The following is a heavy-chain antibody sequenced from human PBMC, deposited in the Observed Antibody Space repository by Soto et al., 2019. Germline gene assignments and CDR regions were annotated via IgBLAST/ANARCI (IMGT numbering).Heavy chain of an antibody. V-gene: IGHV3-73*01. CDR3: SRQASDFWSGKPQYYMDV. J-gene: IGHJ6*03. CDR1: GFTFSGSA. Sequence: EVQLVESGGGLVQPGGSLKLSCAASGFTFSGSAMHWVRQASGKGLEWVGRIRSKPNNYATAYGASVKGRFTISRDDSKNTAYLPMNSLNNEDTAVYYCSRQASDFWSGKPQYYMDVWGKGTTVTVSS. D-gene: IGHD3-3*01. CDR2: IRSKPNNYAT.